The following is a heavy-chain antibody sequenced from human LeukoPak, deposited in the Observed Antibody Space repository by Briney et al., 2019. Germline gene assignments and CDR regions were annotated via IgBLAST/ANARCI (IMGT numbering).Heavy chain of an antibody. V-gene: IGHV1-18*01. CDR3: ASYRNGAFDI. Sequence: ASVKVSCKTSGFAFTTYAISWVRQAPRLGLECMGWISAYNGDTNYAQNVQERVTMTTDTSTSTAYLELRNLRSDDTAVYFCASYRNGAFDIWGQGTTITVSS. J-gene: IGHJ3*02. CDR2: ISAYNGDT. CDR1: GFAFTTYA. D-gene: IGHD1-14*01.